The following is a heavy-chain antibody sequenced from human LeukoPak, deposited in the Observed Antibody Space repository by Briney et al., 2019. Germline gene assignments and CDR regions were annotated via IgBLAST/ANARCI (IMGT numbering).Heavy chain of an antibody. D-gene: IGHD3-10*01. J-gene: IGHJ4*02. CDR1: GGSLSFYY. V-gene: IGHV4-34*01. CDR2: INHSGST. Sequence: SETLSLTCAVYGGSLSFYYWSWIRQPPGKGLEWIGEINHSGSTNYNPSLKSRVTISVDTSKNQLSLKLNSVTAADTAVYYCARGDFSGSGRSNYWGQGTLVTVSS. CDR3: ARGDFSGSGRSNY.